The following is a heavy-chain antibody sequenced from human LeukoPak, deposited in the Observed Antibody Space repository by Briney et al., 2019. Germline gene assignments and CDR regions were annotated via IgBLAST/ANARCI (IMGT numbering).Heavy chain of an antibody. D-gene: IGHD3-22*01. V-gene: IGHV3-23*01. J-gene: IGHJ4*02. Sequence: GGSLRLSCAASGFTFSSYAMSWVRQAPGKGLEWVSAIGGSGGSTYYADSVKGRFTISRDNSKNTLYLQMNSLRAEDTAVYYCAKDYYDSSGYPPNWGQGTLVTVSS. CDR2: IGGSGGST. CDR3: AKDYYDSSGYPPN. CDR1: GFTFSSYA.